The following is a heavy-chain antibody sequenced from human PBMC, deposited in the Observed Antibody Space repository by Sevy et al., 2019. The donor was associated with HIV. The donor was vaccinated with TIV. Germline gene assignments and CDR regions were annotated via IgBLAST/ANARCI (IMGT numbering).Heavy chain of an antibody. V-gene: IGHV3-74*01. CDR1: GFTFSSYW. J-gene: IGHJ3*02. Sequence: GGSLRLSCAASGFTFSSYWMHWVRQAPGKGLVWVSRINSDGSSTSYADSVKGRFTISIDNAKNTLYLQMNSLRAEDTAVYYCGRVRDGWANDAFDIWGQGTMVTVSS. D-gene: IGHD2-21*02. CDR2: INSDGSST. CDR3: GRVRDGWANDAFDI.